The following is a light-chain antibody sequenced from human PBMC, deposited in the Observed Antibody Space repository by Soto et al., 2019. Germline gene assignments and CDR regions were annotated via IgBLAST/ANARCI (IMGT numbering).Light chain of an antibody. J-gene: IGKJ4*01. CDR1: QSVNIY. V-gene: IGKV3D-15*01. CDR2: GAS. Sequence: EIVMTQSPATLSVSPGERATLSCRASQSVNIYLAWYQQKPGQAPRLLIFGASYRATGIPARFSGSVSGTEFTLTISSLQSEDLAVYFCQQYDDWMRLTFGGGTKVEIK. CDR3: QQYDDWMRLT.